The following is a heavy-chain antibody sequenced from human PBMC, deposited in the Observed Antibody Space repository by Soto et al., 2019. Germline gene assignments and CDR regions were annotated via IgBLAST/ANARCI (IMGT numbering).Heavy chain of an antibody. J-gene: IGHJ4*01. CDR3: ARGEQYSGRIFDY. CDR2: TYYRSKWYY. CDR1: GDSVSSNSAG. V-gene: IGHV6-1*01. D-gene: IGHD1-26*01. Sequence: SQTLSLTCTITGDSVSSNSAGWSWVRQSPSRGLEWLGRTYYRSKWYYEYAVSVRGRITINPDTSKNQYSLQLNSVTPEDTAVYFCARGEQYSGRIFDYWGQGTLVTVSS.